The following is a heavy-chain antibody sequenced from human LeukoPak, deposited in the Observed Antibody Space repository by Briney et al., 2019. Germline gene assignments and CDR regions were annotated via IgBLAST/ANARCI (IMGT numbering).Heavy chain of an antibody. CDR3: AKGKDIVVVPAAPDY. Sequence: PGGSLRLSCAASGFTFSSYGMHWVRQAPGKGLEWVAFIRYDGSNKYYADSVKGRFTISRDNSKNTLYLQMNSLRAEDTAVYYCAKGKDIVVVPAAPDYWGQGTLVTVSS. J-gene: IGHJ4*02. V-gene: IGHV3-30*02. CDR1: GFTFSSYG. CDR2: IRYDGSNK. D-gene: IGHD2-2*01.